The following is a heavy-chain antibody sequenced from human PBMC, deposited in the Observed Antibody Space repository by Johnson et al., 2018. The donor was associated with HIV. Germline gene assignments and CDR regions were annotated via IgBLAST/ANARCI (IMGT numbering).Heavy chain of an antibody. CDR3: ARAAYSGSHHDAFDI. D-gene: IGHD1-26*01. V-gene: IGHV3-15*01. J-gene: IGHJ3*02. CDR1: GFTFSNAW. CDR2: IKSKSDGGTT. Sequence: VQLVESGGGLVKPGGSLRLPCAASGFTFSNAWMTWVRQAPGKGLEWVGRIKSKSDGGTTDYAAPVRGRFSISRDDSETTVYLQMNSLRAEDTAVYYCARAAYSGSHHDAFDIWGQGTMVTVSS.